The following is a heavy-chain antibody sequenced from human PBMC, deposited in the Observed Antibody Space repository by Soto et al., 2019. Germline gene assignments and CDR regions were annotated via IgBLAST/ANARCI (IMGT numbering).Heavy chain of an antibody. D-gene: IGHD3-10*01. J-gene: IGHJ4*02. CDR1: GGTFSSYT. V-gene: IGHV1-69*02. CDR2: IIPILGIA. Sequence: QVQLVQSGAEVKKPGSSVKVSCKASGGTFSSYTISWVRQAPGQGLEWMGRIIPILGIANYAQKFQGRVTIIADKSTSTAYMELSSLRSEDTAVYYCATAAEPPYDGSGSPTPFDYWGQGTLVTVSS. CDR3: ATAAEPPYDGSGSPTPFDY.